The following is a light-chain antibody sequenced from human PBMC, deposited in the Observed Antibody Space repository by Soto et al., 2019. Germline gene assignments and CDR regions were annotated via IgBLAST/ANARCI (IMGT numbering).Light chain of an antibody. CDR2: EAS. Sequence: EIVLTQSPVTLSLSPGERATLSCRASQSIRNFLAWYQQKPGQAPRLLIYEASNRATGIPPSVSGSGSGTDCTLAISGLEPEDSAIYYCQQRYNWPWTFGQGTKVDIK. J-gene: IGKJ1*01. CDR1: QSIRNF. CDR3: QQRYNWPWT. V-gene: IGKV3-11*01.